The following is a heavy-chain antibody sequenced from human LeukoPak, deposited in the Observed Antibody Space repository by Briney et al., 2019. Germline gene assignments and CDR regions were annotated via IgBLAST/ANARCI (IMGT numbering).Heavy chain of an antibody. Sequence: GGSLRLSCAASGFTFSGYYMSWIRQAPGKGLEWVSCIGSSSSYTNYADSVKGRFTISRDNAKNSLYLQMDGLRAEDTAVYYCARDRGAVAATWFDYWGQGTLVTVSS. D-gene: IGHD6-19*01. CDR1: GFTFSGYY. CDR2: IGSSSSYT. J-gene: IGHJ4*02. CDR3: ARDRGAVAATWFDY. V-gene: IGHV3-11*05.